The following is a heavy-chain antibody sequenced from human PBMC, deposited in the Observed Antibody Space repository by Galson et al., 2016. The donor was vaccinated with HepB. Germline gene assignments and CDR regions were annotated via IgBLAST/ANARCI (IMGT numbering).Heavy chain of an antibody. V-gene: IGHV3-53*01. Sequence: SLRLSCAASGFTVSNNYMHWVRQAPGKGLEWVSLIYSGGSTYYTDSVKGRFTISRDSSNNTLYLQMSSLRVEDTAVYYCARDRDYGDYAVGWGSWGQGTLVTVSS. CDR1: GFTVSNNY. CDR3: ARDRDYGDYAVGWGS. D-gene: IGHD4-17*01. J-gene: IGHJ5*02. CDR2: IYSGGST.